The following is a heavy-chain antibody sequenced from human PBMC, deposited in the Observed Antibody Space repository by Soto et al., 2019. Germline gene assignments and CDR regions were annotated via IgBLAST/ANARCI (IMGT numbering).Heavy chain of an antibody. J-gene: IGHJ4*02. D-gene: IGHD6-19*01. V-gene: IGHV3-23*01. CDR2: ISGSGDST. Sequence: GSLRLSCAASGFTFSSYAMNWVRQAPGKGLEWVSVISGSGDSTYYADSVKCRFTISRDNSKNTLYLQMNSLRAEDTAVYYCASRSSGWYFDYWGQGTLVTVSS. CDR3: ASRSSGWYFDY. CDR1: GFTFSSYA.